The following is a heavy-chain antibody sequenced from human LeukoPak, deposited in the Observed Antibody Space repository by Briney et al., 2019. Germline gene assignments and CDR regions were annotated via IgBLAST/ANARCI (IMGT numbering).Heavy chain of an antibody. CDR2: ISTYSGNI. V-gene: IGHV1-18*04. J-gene: IGHJ5*02. CDR3: AIDRPSAIGTTARFDP. CDR1: GYIFTTYS. Sequence: ASVKVSSKASGYIFTTYSISWVRQAPGQGLEWMGWISTYSGNINYAQKFQGRVTMTTDTSTSTAYMELRSLRSDDTAMYYCAIDRPSAIGTTARFDPWGQGTLVAVSS. D-gene: IGHD1-1*01.